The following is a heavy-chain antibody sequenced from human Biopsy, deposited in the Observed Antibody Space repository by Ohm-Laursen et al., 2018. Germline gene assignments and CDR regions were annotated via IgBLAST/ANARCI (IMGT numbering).Heavy chain of an antibody. D-gene: IGHD3-16*01. Sequence: LRLSCAASGFTFSSYGIHWVRQAPGKGLEWVAVIWYDGSNKYSADSVKGRFSISRDNAKNSLSLQMNSLRADDTAVYYCAASGAADSWGNYYGMDVWGQGTMVTVSS. CDR2: IWYDGSNK. CDR1: GFTFSSYG. CDR3: AASGAADSWGNYYGMDV. J-gene: IGHJ6*02. V-gene: IGHV3-33*01.